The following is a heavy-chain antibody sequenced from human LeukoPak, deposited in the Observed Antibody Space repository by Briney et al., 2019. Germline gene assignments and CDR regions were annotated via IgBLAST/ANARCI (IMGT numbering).Heavy chain of an antibody. J-gene: IGHJ4*02. Sequence: GGSLRLSCAASGFTFDDYDMSWVRQVPGKGLEWVCGLNWNGVSTGYADSVKGRFTISRDNAKNSLYLQMDSLRAEDTALYYCAKDRSSGGYSSGYYFDYWGQGTLVTVSS. CDR2: LNWNGVST. D-gene: IGHD6-19*01. CDR1: GFTFDDYD. CDR3: AKDRSSGGYSSGYYFDY. V-gene: IGHV3-20*04.